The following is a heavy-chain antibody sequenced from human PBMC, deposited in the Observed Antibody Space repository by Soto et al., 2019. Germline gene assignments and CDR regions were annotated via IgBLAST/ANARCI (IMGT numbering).Heavy chain of an antibody. CDR3: EKTLDDFWSGYPPFF. J-gene: IGHJ4*02. D-gene: IGHD3-3*01. V-gene: IGHV3-23*01. Sequence: GGSLRLSCAASGFTFSSYAMSWVRQAPGKGLEWVSAISGSGGSTYYADSVKGRFTISRDNSKNTLYLQMNSLRAEDTAVYYCEKTLDDFWSGYPPFFWGQGTLVNVSS. CDR2: ISGSGGST. CDR1: GFTFSSYA.